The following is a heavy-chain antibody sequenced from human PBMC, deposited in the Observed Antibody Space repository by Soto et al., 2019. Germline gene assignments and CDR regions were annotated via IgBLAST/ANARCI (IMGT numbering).Heavy chain of an antibody. CDR1: GGSISSSSYF. V-gene: IGHV4-39*07. Sequence: PSETLSLTCSVSGGSISSSSYFWGWIRQPPGKGLEWIGSIYYSGSTYYNPSLKSRVTISVDTSKNQFSLKLSSVTAADTAVYYCASHYRFTMITAWGKGTLVTVSS. D-gene: IGHD3-16*01. J-gene: IGHJ4*02. CDR2: IYYSGST. CDR3: ASHYRFTMITA.